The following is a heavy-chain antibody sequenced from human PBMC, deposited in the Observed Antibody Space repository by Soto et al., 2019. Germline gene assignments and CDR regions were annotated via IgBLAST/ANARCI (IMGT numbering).Heavy chain of an antibody. CDR3: ASHSGSYSLEY. J-gene: IGHJ4*02. CDR1: GDPISSYY. D-gene: IGHD1-26*01. CDR2: VYSSGST. Sequence: SETLSLTCTVSGDPISSYYWSWIRQSPGKGLEWIGYVYSSGSTFYISSLRSRVTISLDTSKNQFFLTLSSVTAADTAVYYCASHSGSYSLEYWGQGTLVTVSS. V-gene: IGHV4-59*01.